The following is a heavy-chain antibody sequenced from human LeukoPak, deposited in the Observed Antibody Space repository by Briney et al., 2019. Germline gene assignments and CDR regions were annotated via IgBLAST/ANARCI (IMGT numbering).Heavy chain of an antibody. CDR2: IKNDGSET. CDR3: VKNDGWFHLAQ. J-gene: IGHJ4*02. CDR1: GFNFRDHW. V-gene: IGHV3-7*03. Sequence: GGSLRLSCAVSGFNFRDHWMDWVRQAPGKGLEWVGHIKNDGSETYYLDSLKGRFSISRDNTNNALYLRMNSLRVEDTAVYYCVKNDGWFHLAQWGQGTLVTVSS. D-gene: IGHD6-19*01.